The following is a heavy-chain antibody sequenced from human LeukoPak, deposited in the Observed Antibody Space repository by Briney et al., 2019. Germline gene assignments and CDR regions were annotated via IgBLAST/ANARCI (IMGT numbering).Heavy chain of an antibody. CDR3: ARSMHYYGSGSYSDWFDP. CDR1: GYSFTSYW. CDR2: IYPGDSDT. J-gene: IGHJ5*02. D-gene: IGHD3-10*01. Sequence: GESLKISCKGSGYSFTSYWIGWVRQMPGKGLEWMGIIYPGDSDTRYSPSFQGQVTISADKSISTAYLQWSSLKASDTAMYYCARSMHYYGSGSYSDWFDPWGQGTLVTVSS. V-gene: IGHV5-51*01.